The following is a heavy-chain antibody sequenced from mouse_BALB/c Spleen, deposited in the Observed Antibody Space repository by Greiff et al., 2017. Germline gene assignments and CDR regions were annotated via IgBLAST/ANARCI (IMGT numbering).Heavy chain of an antibody. CDR1: GFAFSSYD. J-gene: IGHJ4*01. V-gene: IGHV5-12-1*01. D-gene: IGHD2-10*01. Sequence: EVKLQESGGGLVKPGGSLKLSCAASGFAFSSYDMSWVRQTPEKRLEWVAYISSGGGSTYYPDTVKGRFTISRDNAKNTLYLQMSSLKSEDTAMYYCARPAYYGNYGAMDYWGQGTSVTVSS. CDR2: ISSGGGST. CDR3: ARPAYYGNYGAMDY.